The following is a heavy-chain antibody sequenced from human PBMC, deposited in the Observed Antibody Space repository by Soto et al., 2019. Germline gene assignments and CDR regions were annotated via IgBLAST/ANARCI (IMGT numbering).Heavy chain of an antibody. CDR3: ARLYCSGGSCYSGERYYGMDV. CDR2: INPSGGST. V-gene: IGHV1-46*01. D-gene: IGHD2-15*01. J-gene: IGHJ6*02. CDR1: GYTFTSYY. Sequence: QVQLVQSGAEVKKPGASVKVSCKASGYTFTSYYMHWVRQAPGQGLEWMGIINPSGGSTSYAQKFQGRVTMTRDPSTSTVYMELSSLRSEDTAVYYCARLYCSGGSCYSGERYYGMDVWGQGTTVTVSS.